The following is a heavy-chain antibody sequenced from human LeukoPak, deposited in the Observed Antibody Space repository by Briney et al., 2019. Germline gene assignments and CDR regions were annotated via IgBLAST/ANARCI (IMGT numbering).Heavy chain of an antibody. V-gene: IGHV4-30-4*01. CDR1: GDSISSGDYY. D-gene: IGHD1-26*01. Sequence: SQTLSLTCTISGDSISSGDYYWSWIRQPPGKGLEWIAYIFYSGSTYYNPSLKSRVTISVDTSKNQFSLKLSSVTAADTAVYYCARVVGVPWRIGKFDPWGQGTLVTVSS. J-gene: IGHJ5*02. CDR3: ARVVGVPWRIGKFDP. CDR2: IFYSGST.